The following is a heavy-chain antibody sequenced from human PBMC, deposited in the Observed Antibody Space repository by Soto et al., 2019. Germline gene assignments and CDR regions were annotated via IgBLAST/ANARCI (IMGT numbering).Heavy chain of an antibody. CDR3: ARVVKAGYCSSTSCPLPPYYYGMDV. Sequence: SETLSLTCTVSGGSISSGGYYWSWIRQHPGKGPEWIGYIYYSGSTYYNPSLKSRVTISVDTSKNQFSLKLSSVTAADTAVYYCARVVKAGYCSSTSCPLPPYYYGMDVWGQGTTVTVSS. V-gene: IGHV4-31*03. CDR1: GGSISSGGYY. J-gene: IGHJ6*02. D-gene: IGHD2-2*01. CDR2: IYYSGST.